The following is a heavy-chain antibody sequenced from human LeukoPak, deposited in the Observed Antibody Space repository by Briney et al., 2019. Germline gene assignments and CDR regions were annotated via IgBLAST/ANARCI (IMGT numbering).Heavy chain of an antibody. D-gene: IGHD6-13*01. CDR2: IYYSGST. V-gene: IGHV4-59*01. J-gene: IGHJ4*02. CDR1: GGSLSSYF. Sequence: PSETLSLTCTVSGGSLSSYFRSWIWHPPGKGLELIAYIYYSGSTNYNPSLKSRVTISVDTSKNQFSLKLSSVTAADTAVYYCARQPSSWFTSFDSWGQGTLVTVSS. CDR3: ARQPSSWFTSFDS.